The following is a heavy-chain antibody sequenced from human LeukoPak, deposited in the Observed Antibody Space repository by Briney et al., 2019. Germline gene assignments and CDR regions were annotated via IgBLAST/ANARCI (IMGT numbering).Heavy chain of an antibody. V-gene: IGHV3-21*01. Sequence: PGGSLRLSCAASGFTFSSYAMSWVRQAPGKGLEWVSSISSSSSYIYYADSVKGRFTISRDNAKNSLYLQMNSLRAEDTAVYYCARADYVWGSYRDNWFDPWGQGTLVTVSS. CDR3: ARADYVWGSYRDNWFDP. CDR1: GFTFSSYA. D-gene: IGHD3-16*02. J-gene: IGHJ5*02. CDR2: ISSSSSYI.